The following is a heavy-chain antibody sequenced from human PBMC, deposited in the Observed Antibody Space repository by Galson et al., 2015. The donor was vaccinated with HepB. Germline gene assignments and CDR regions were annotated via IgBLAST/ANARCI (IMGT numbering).Heavy chain of an antibody. V-gene: IGHV1-69*13. Sequence: SVKVSCKASGGTFSSYAISWVRQAPGQGLEWMGGIIPIFGTANYAQKFQGRVTITADESTSTAYMELSSLRSEDTAVYYCARVRGIVATTKYYYYYYYMDVWGKGTTVTVSS. CDR3: ARVRGIVATTKYYYYYYYMDV. CDR1: GGTFSSYA. D-gene: IGHD5-12*01. J-gene: IGHJ6*03. CDR2: IIPIFGTA.